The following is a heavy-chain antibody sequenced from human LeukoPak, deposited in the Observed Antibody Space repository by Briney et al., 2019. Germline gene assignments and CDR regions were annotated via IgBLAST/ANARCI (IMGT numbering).Heavy chain of an antibody. Sequence: GASVKVSCKASGYTFTSYDINWVRQATGQGLEWMGWINPNSGGTSYAQKFQGRVTMTRDTSISTAYMELSRLRSDDTAVYYCARDVYYYDSSGYESWGQGTLVTVSS. CDR1: GYTFTSYD. D-gene: IGHD3-22*01. CDR3: ARDVYYYDSSGYES. J-gene: IGHJ4*02. CDR2: INPNSGGT. V-gene: IGHV1-2*02.